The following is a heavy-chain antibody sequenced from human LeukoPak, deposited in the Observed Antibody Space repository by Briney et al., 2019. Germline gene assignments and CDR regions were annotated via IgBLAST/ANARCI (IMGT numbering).Heavy chain of an antibody. CDR3: AIMSDFWSGYPD. CDR2: ISGSGIST. V-gene: IGHV3-23*01. Sequence: PGGSLRLSCAASGFTFSNYAMSWVRQAPGKGLEWVSTISGSGISTYNADSVKGRFTISRDNSKNTLYLQMNSLRAEDTAVYYCAIMSDFWSGYPDWGQGTLVTVSS. D-gene: IGHD3-3*01. CDR1: GFTFSNYA. J-gene: IGHJ4*02.